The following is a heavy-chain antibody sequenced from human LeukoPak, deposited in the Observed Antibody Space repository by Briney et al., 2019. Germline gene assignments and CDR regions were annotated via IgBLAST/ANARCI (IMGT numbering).Heavy chain of an antibody. D-gene: IGHD6-19*01. CDR1: GYTFTGYY. V-gene: IGHV1-8*03. Sequence: ASVKVSCKASGYTFTGYYIHWVRQAPGQGLEWMGWMNPNSGNTGYAQKFQGRVTITRNTSISTAYMELSGLRSEDTAVYYCARAISGWLLYYWGQGTLVTVSS. CDR2: MNPNSGNT. J-gene: IGHJ4*02. CDR3: ARAISGWLLYY.